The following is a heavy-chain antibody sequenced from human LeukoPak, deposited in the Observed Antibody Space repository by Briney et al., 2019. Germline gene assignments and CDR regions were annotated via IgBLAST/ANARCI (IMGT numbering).Heavy chain of an antibody. J-gene: IGHJ4*02. CDR3: TRRSSDDSSGYYVH. CDR2: IRNKANSYAT. Sequence: PGGSLKLSCAASGFTFSGSAMHWVRQASGKGLEWVGRIRNKANSYATAYSGSVKGRFTISRDDSKSTAYLQMNSLKTEDTAVYYCTRRSSDDSSGYYVHWGQGTLVTVSS. CDR1: GFTFSGSA. D-gene: IGHD3-22*01. V-gene: IGHV3-73*01.